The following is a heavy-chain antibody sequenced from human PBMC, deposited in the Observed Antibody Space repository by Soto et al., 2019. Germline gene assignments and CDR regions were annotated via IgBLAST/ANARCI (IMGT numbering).Heavy chain of an antibody. CDR3: GGVRAGSLGWFGELSLYYMDV. CDR1: SGSISSSNW. V-gene: IGHV4-4*02. Sequence: QVQLQESGPGLVKPSGTLSLTCAVSSGSISSSNWWSWVRQPPGKGLEWIGEIYHSGSTNYNPSLKDSGNHTVSKVQNQVFPEVGFGAGGGPGVLYWGGVRAGSLGWFGELSLYYMDVWGKGTTVTVSS. J-gene: IGHJ6*03. CDR2: IYHSGST. D-gene: IGHD3-10*01.